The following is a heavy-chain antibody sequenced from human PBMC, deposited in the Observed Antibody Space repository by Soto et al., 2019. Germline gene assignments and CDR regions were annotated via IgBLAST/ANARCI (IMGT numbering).Heavy chain of an antibody. CDR3: ARSAAGTDRGES. Sequence: EVQLLESGGGLVQPGGSLRLSCAASGFTFSSYAMSWVRQAPGKGLEWVSAISGSGGSTYYADSVKGRFTISRDNSKNTLYLPRNSIRAEDTAVYYCARSAAGTDRGESWVQGTLVTVSS. J-gene: IGHJ5*02. CDR2: ISGSGGST. V-gene: IGHV3-23*01. CDR1: GFTFSSYA. D-gene: IGHD6-13*01.